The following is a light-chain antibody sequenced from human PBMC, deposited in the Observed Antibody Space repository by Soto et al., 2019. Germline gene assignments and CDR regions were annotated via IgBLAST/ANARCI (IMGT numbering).Light chain of an antibody. Sequence: DIQMTQSPSTLSASVGDRVTITCRASQSISNWLAWYQQKPGKAPKLLIYDASNLESGVPSRFSGSGSGTEFTLTISSLQPDDFATYYCQKYNSYYFTFGPGTKVDIK. J-gene: IGKJ3*01. CDR1: QSISNW. CDR2: DAS. CDR3: QKYNSYYFT. V-gene: IGKV1-5*01.